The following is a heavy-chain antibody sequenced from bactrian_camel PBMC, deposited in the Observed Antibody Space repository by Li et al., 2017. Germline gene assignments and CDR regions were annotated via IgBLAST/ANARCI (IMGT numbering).Heavy chain of an antibody. CDR1: GFTFNSYY. D-gene: IGHD2*01. CDR2: ISSSGRTT. Sequence: HVQLVESGGDLVQPGGSLRLSCVGSGFTFNSYYIHWIRQAPGKGLEWVSTISSSGRTTAYADSVKGRFTISRDNAKNTLSLQMNSLKTEDTAMYYCAAMGGVWTYFAYWGQGTQVTVS. CDR3: AAMGGVWTYFAY. V-gene: IGHV3-2*01. J-gene: IGHJ4*01.